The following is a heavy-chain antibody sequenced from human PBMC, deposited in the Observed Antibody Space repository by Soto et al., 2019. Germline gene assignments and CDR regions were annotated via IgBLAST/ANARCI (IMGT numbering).Heavy chain of an antibody. CDR3: ARIRWGCSSNSCYNYYYYGMDV. CDR2: IYPSDSET. CDR1: GYSFTTYW. Sequence: PGESLKISCKGSGYSFTTYWIGWVRQMPGKGLEWTGIIYPSDSETRYSPSFRGQVTISADKSISTAYLQWSSLEASDTAIYYCARIRWGCSSNSCYNYYYYGMDVWGQGTTVTVSS. J-gene: IGHJ6*02. D-gene: IGHD2-2*02. V-gene: IGHV5-51*01.